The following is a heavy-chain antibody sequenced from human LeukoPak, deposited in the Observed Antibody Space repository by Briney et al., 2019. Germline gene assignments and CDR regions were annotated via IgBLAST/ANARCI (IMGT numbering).Heavy chain of an antibody. D-gene: IGHD6-19*01. Sequence: PGGSLRLSCAASGFTISSYGMHWVRQAPGKGLEWVAVVSYDGTNKYYADSVKGRFTISRDNSKNTLYLQMNSLRAEDTAVYYCAKERIAVAVWNGFDPWGQGTLVTVSS. V-gene: IGHV3-30*18. CDR3: AKERIAVAVWNGFDP. J-gene: IGHJ5*02. CDR2: VSYDGTNK. CDR1: GFTISSYG.